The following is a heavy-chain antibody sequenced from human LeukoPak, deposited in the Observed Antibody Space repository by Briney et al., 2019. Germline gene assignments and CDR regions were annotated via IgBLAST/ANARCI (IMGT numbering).Heavy chain of an antibody. Sequence: PGGSLRLSCAASGFTFSSYAMHWVRQAPGKGLEWVADISYDGSNKYYADSVKRRFTISRDNSKNTLYLQMNSLRAQDTAVYYCARGRYSSSWDTDPFFAYGGQGTLVTVSS. V-gene: IGHV3-30*01. CDR2: ISYDGSNK. J-gene: IGHJ4*02. CDR3: ARGRYSSSWDTDPFFAY. D-gene: IGHD6-13*01. CDR1: GFTFSSYA.